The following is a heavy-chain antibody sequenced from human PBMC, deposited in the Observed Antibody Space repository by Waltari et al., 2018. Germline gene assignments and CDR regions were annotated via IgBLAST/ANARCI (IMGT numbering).Heavy chain of an antibody. Sequence: EVQLVESGGGLFQPGGSLRLSCAASGLTVSTNYMSWVRQAPGKGLDWVSVIYSGGNTYSADSVKGRFTISRDNSKNTLYLQMNSLRAEDTAVYYCARGPGEFLPIDFWGQGTLVTVSS. CDR1: GLTVSTNY. CDR2: IYSGGNT. D-gene: IGHD7-27*01. CDR3: ARGPGEFLPIDF. J-gene: IGHJ4*02. V-gene: IGHV3-53*01.